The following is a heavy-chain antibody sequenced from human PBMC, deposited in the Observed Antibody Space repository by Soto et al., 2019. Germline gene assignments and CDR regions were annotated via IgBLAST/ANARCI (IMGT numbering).Heavy chain of an antibody. CDR3: TTDYGTHGMDV. D-gene: IGHD1-26*01. J-gene: IGHJ6*02. CDR2: IKTKTDGVTT. V-gene: IGHV3-15*01. CDR1: GFTFSITW. Sequence: PGGSLRLSCTASGFTFSITWMTWVRQAPGKGLEWVGRIKTKTDGVTTDYAAPVRGRFIISRDDSKNTLYLQMNSLKTEDTAVYYCTTDYGTHGMDVWGQGTKVTVYS.